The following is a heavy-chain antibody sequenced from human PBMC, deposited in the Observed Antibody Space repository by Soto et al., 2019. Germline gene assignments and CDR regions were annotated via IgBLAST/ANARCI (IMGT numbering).Heavy chain of an antibody. CDR3: AKNQGVELVPLATVDWFDP. Sequence: GGSLRLSCAASGFIFENFGMSCVRQAPGKGLEWISSISGSGFKKYYADSVKGRFTISRDNSKSTVYLELNNLSAEDTAVYRCAKNQGVELVPLATVDWFDPWGQGSVVTVSS. CDR2: ISGSGFKK. D-gene: IGHD1-26*01. V-gene: IGHV3-23*01. J-gene: IGHJ5*02. CDR1: GFIFENFG.